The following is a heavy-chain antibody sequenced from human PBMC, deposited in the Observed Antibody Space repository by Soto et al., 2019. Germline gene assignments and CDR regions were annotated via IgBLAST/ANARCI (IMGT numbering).Heavy chain of an antibody. CDR2: ISAYNGNT. CDR3: ARIDDFWSGYYHWFYFDY. Sequence: GASVKVSCKASGYTFTSYGISWVRQAPGQGLEWMGWISAYNGNTNYAQKLQGRVTMTTDTSTSTAYMELRSLRSDDTAVYYCARIDDFWSGYYHWFYFDYWGQGTLVTVSS. V-gene: IGHV1-18*01. D-gene: IGHD3-3*01. CDR1: GYTFTSYG. J-gene: IGHJ4*02.